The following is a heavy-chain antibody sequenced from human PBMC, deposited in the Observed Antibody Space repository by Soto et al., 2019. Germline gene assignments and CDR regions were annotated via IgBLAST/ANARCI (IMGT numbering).Heavy chain of an antibody. Sequence: SETLSLTCSVSGGSISSGPYSWGWIRQPPGKGLEWIGTFHYSGRTYYSPSLESRVTISVDTSKNQFSLKVSSVTAADTAVYYCARVWGGAFDIWGQGTMVTVSS. V-gene: IGHV4-39*07. D-gene: IGHD3-10*01. CDR1: GGSISSGPYS. CDR2: FHYSGRT. J-gene: IGHJ3*02. CDR3: ARVWGGAFDI.